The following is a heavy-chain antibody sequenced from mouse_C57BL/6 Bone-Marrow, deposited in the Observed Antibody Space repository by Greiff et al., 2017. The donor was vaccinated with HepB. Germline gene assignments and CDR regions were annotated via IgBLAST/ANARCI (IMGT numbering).Heavy chain of an antibody. CDR1: GYTFTDYY. D-gene: IGHD2-3*01. CDR3: AKEIYDGYAMGY. V-gene: IGHV1-19*01. Sequence: EVQLQQSGPVLVKPGASVKMSCKASGYTFTDYYMNWVKQSHGKSLEWIGVINPYNGGTSYNQKFKGKATLTVDKSSSTAYMELNSLTSEDSAVYYCAKEIYDGYAMGYWGKGTSVTVSS. CDR2: INPYNGGT. J-gene: IGHJ4*01.